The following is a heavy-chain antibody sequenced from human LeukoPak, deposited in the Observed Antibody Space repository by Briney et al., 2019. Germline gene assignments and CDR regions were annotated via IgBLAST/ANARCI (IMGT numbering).Heavy chain of an antibody. J-gene: IGHJ4*02. Sequence: GGSLRLSCAASGFTFSSYAMSWVRQAPGKGLEWVAAISGSGGSTYYADSVKGRFTISRDNAKNTLYLQMNSLRAEDTAVYYCAKDLYGYFDYWGQGTLVTVSS. CDR2: ISGSGGST. D-gene: IGHD2/OR15-2a*01. V-gene: IGHV3-23*01. CDR1: GFTFSSYA. CDR3: AKDLYGYFDY.